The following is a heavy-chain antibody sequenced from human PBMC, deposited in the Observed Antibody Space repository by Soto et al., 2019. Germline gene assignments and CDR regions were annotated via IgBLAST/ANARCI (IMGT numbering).Heavy chain of an antibody. CDR1: GYTFTSYG. CDR2: ISAYNGNT. J-gene: IGHJ3*02. Sequence: VASVKVSCKASGYTFTSYGISWVRQAPGQGLEWMGWISAYNGNTNYAQKLQGRVTMTTDTSTSTAYMELRSLRSDDTAVYYCARGPSGNWNYVYAFDIWGQGTMVTVSS. CDR3: ARGPSGNWNYVYAFDI. V-gene: IGHV1-18*01. D-gene: IGHD1-7*01.